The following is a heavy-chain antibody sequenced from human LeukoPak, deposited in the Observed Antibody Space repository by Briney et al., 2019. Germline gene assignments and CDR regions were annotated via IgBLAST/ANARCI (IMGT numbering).Heavy chain of an antibody. CDR1: GISISNFW. V-gene: IGHV3-7*01. J-gene: IGHJ4*02. Sequence: GGSLRLSCVASGISISNFWMHWVRQAPGKGLEWVAIINKDGNDQKYVDSVKGRFTLSRDNAKNSVYLQMNSLRAEDTALYYCVTDGDKWNDFEYWGQGTLVTV. D-gene: IGHD1-1*01. CDR2: INKDGNDQ. CDR3: VTDGDKWNDFEY.